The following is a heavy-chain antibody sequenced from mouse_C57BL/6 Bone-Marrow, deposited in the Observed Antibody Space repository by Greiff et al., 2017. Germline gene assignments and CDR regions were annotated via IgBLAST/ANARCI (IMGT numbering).Heavy chain of an antibody. D-gene: IGHD1-1*01. CDR3: APHYCGSSFQDAY. CDR2: INPNNGGT. Sequence: EVQLQQSGPELVKPGASVKISCKASGYTFTDYYMNWVKQSHGKSLEWIGDINPNNGGTSYNQKFKGKATLTVDKSSSTAYMELRSLTSEDSAVYYCAPHYCGSSFQDAYWGQGTLVTVSA. V-gene: IGHV1-26*01. J-gene: IGHJ3*01. CDR1: GYTFTDYY.